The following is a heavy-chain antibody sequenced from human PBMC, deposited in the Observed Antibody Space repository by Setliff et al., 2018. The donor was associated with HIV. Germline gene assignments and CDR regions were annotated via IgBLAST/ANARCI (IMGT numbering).Heavy chain of an antibody. J-gene: IGHJ2*01. CDR2: IYHSGTT. D-gene: IGHD6-13*01. V-gene: IGHV4-38-2*01. CDR3: ARDTRAAAGRGWYFDL. CDR1: GYSISSGHY. Sequence: NPSETLSLTCAVSGYSISSGHYWGWIRQPPGKGLEWIGSIYHSGTTYDNPSLKSRVTISVDTSKNQFSLKLSSVTAADTAVYYCARDTRAAAGRGWYFDLWGRGTLVTVSS.